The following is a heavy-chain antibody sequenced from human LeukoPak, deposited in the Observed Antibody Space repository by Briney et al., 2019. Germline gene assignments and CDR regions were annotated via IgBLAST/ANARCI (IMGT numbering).Heavy chain of an antibody. CDR1: GGSISSGAYY. D-gene: IGHD5/OR15-5a*01. CDR2: IYYSGSA. Sequence: SETLSLTCTVSGGSISSGAYYWGWIRQHPGKGLEWIGYIYYSGSAYYNPSLKSRVTISVDTSKNQFSLNLSSVTAADTAVYYCATKIYRDFDYWGQGTLVTVSS. J-gene: IGHJ4*02. CDR3: ATKIYRDFDY. V-gene: IGHV4-31*03.